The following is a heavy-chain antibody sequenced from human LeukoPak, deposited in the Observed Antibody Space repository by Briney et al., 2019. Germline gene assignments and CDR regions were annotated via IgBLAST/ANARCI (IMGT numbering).Heavy chain of an antibody. J-gene: IGHJ3*02. D-gene: IGHD3-22*01. Sequence: SETLSLTCTVSGGSISSSSYYWGWVRQPPGKGLEWIGSFHYGGSTYYNPSLKSRVTISVDTSKNQFSLKLSSVTAADTAVYYCARPPHYYDSSGAFDIRGQGTMVTVSP. CDR1: GGSISSSSYY. CDR2: FHYGGST. V-gene: IGHV4-39*01. CDR3: ARPPHYYDSSGAFDI.